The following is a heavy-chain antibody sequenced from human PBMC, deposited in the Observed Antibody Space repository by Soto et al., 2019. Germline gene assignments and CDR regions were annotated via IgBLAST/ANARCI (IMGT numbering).Heavy chain of an antibody. CDR1: GYRFTSYG. D-gene: IGHD3-10*01. CDR3: AVYGSGSYPVYFDY. V-gene: IGHV1-69*13. CDR2: ISPIFDTA. Sequence: SVKVSCKASGYRFTSYGISWVRQAPGQGLEWMGGISPIFDTANYAQRFQGRVTITADESTSTAYMELSSLRSEDTAVYYCAVYGSGSYPVYFDYWGQGTLVTVSS. J-gene: IGHJ4*02.